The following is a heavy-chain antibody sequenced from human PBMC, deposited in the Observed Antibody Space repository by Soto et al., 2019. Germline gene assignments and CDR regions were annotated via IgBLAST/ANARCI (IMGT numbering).Heavy chain of an antibody. J-gene: IGHJ4*02. CDR3: AIRREGRGYSYGFDY. CDR1: GYTFTSYG. Sequence: QVQLVQSGAEVKKPGASVKVSCKASGYTFTSYGISWVRQAPGQGLEWMGWISAYNGNTNYAQKLQGRVTMTTDTSTSTAYMELRSLRSDDTAVYYCAIRREGRGYSYGFDYWGQGTLVTVSS. V-gene: IGHV1-18*01. D-gene: IGHD5-18*01. CDR2: ISAYNGNT.